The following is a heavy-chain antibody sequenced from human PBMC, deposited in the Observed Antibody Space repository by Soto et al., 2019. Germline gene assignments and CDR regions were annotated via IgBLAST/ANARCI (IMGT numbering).Heavy chain of an antibody. D-gene: IGHD3-9*01. CDR1: GLTLPKCS. CDR2: IIPFYGTT. J-gene: IGHJ6*02. CDR3: ARGEMEARAVHYDFLTNVGVIVYALDV. Sequence: SVNVSGETSGLTLPKCSINWVRGGPGQGLECMGWIIPFYGTTNYAQEFQGRVTITADESTSTAYMEVSRLTSEDTALYYCARGEMEARAVHYDFLTNVGVIVYALDVLGQGTTV. V-gene: IGHV1-69*13.